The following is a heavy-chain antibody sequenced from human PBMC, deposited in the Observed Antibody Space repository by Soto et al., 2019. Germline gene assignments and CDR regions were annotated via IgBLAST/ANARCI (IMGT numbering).Heavy chain of an antibody. J-gene: IGHJ4*02. D-gene: IGHD2-21*02. Sequence: PGGALRLSGAASEFTFDNYAMPWVRQAPGKGLEWVSGISGGGGSTYYADSVKGRFTISRDNSKNTLYMQMNSLRDEDTAVYYCARPYTYYSSCAGDCYLPEYWGQGTLVTVSS. CDR3: ARPYTYYSSCAGDCYLPEY. CDR1: EFTFDNYA. V-gene: IGHV3-23*01. CDR2: ISGGGGST.